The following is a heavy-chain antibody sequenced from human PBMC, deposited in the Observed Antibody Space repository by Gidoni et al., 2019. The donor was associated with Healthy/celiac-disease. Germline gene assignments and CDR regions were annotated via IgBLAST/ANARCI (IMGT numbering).Heavy chain of an antibody. CDR1: GYSFTSYW. Sequence: EVQLVQSGAEVKKPGESLKIYCKGSGYSFTSYWIGWVRQMPVKGLEWMGVIYPGDSDTRYSPSFQGQVTISADKSISTAYLQWSSLKASDTAMYYCARTTMVRGIYYYYGMDVWGQGTTVTVSS. V-gene: IGHV5-51*01. J-gene: IGHJ6*02. CDR3: ARTTMVRGIYYYYGMDV. D-gene: IGHD3-10*01. CDR2: IYPGDSDT.